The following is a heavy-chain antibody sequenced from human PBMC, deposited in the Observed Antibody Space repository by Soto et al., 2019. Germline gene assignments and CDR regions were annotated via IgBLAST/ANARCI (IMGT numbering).Heavy chain of an antibody. J-gene: IGHJ5*02. V-gene: IGHV4-38-2*02. CDR2: IYHSGST. D-gene: IGHD3-3*01. CDR3: ARDGXLEWLFYGEVLANWFDP. Sequence: SETLSLTCAVSGYSISSGYYWGWTRQPPGKGLEWIGSIYHSGSTYYNPSLKSRVTISVDTSKNRFSLKLSSVTAADTAVYYCARDGXLEWLFYGEVLANWFDPWGQGTLVTVSS. CDR1: GYSISSGYY.